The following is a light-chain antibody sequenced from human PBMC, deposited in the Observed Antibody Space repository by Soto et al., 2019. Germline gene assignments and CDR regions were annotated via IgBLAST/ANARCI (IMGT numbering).Light chain of an antibody. Sequence: EIVMTQSPATLSVSPGERATLSCRASQSVSSNLDWYQQKPGQAPRLLIYGASTRATGIPARFSGSGSGTEFTLTISSLQSEEFAVYYCQQYNNWPPWTFGQGTKVEIK. V-gene: IGKV3-15*01. CDR1: QSVSSN. J-gene: IGKJ1*01. CDR2: GAS. CDR3: QQYNNWPPWT.